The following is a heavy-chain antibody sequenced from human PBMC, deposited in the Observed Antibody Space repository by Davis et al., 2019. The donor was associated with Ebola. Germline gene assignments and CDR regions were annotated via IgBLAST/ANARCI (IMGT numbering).Heavy chain of an antibody. J-gene: IGHJ6*02. CDR3: ARWTTVTIYYYGMDV. Sequence: SETLSLTCTVSGGSISSYYWSWIRQPPGKGLEWIGYIYYSGSTSYNPSLKSRVTISVDTSKNQFSLKLSSVTAADTAVYYCARWTTVTIYYYGMDVWGQGTTVTVSS. V-gene: IGHV4-59*12. CDR1: GGSISSYY. D-gene: IGHD4-17*01. CDR2: IYYSGST.